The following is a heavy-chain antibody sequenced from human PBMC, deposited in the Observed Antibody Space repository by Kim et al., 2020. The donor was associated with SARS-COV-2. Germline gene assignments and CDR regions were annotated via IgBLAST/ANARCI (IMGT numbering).Heavy chain of an antibody. J-gene: IGHJ4*02. CDR2: ISYDGSNK. CDR1: GFTFSSYG. Sequence: GGSLRLSCAASGFTFSSYGMHWVRQAPGKGLEWVAVISYDGSNKYYADSVKGRFTISRDNSKNTLYLQMNSLRDEDTAVYYCANFVDFDYWGQGTLVTVSS. CDR3: ANFVDFDY. V-gene: IGHV3-30*18.